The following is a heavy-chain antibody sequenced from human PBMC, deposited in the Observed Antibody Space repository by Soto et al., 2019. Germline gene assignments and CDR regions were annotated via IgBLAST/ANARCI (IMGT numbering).Heavy chain of an antibody. CDR2: ISAYNGNT. CDR3: ARVIGRMATITRYNYYYYGMDV. D-gene: IGHD5-12*01. J-gene: IGHJ6*02. Sequence: ASVKVSCKASGYTFTSYGISWVRQAPGQGLEWMGWISAYNGNTNYAQKLQGRVTMTTDTSTSTAYMELRSLRSDDTAVYYCARVIGRMATITRYNYYYYGMDVWGQGTTVTVS. V-gene: IGHV1-18*04. CDR1: GYTFTSYG.